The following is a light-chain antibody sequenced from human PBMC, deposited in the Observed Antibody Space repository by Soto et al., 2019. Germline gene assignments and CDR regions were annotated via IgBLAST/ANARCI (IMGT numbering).Light chain of an antibody. J-gene: IGLJ3*02. V-gene: IGLV1-51*02. CDR3: GTWDSSLSARV. Sequence: QPVLTQPPSVSAAPGQKVTISCSGSSSNIGNNYVSWYQQLPGTAPKLLIYENNKRPSGIPDRFSGSKSGTSATLGITGLQTGDEADYYCGTWDSSLSARVFGGGTKLTVL. CDR2: ENN. CDR1: SSNIGNNY.